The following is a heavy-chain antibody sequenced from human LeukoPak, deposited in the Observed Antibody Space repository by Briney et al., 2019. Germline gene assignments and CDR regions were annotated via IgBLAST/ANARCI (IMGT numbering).Heavy chain of an antibody. D-gene: IGHD3-3*01. Sequence: PSQTLSLTCTVSGGSISSGGYYWSWIRQPPGKGLEWIGYIYHSGSTYYNPSLKSRVTISVDRSKNQFSLKLSSVTAADTAVYYCAKDLQGAIFGVVNLIPFDYWGQGTLVTVSS. V-gene: IGHV4-30-2*01. CDR1: GGSISSGGYY. CDR2: IYHSGST. J-gene: IGHJ4*02. CDR3: AKDLQGAIFGVVNLIPFDY.